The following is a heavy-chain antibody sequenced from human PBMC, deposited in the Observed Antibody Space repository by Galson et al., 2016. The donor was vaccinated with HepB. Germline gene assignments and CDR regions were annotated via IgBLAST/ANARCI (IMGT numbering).Heavy chain of an antibody. CDR1: GFIVSDYW. Sequence: SLRLSCAASGFIVSDYWVHWVRQPPGKGLVWVSRTSPDGTSTAYADSVKGRFTISRDNAKNTLYLQMNSLRAEDTAVYFCAAHKRQRVSDYEDYWGQGILVSVSS. CDR3: AAHKRQRVSDYEDY. V-gene: IGHV3-74*01. J-gene: IGHJ4*02. CDR2: TSPDGTST. D-gene: IGHD6-25*01.